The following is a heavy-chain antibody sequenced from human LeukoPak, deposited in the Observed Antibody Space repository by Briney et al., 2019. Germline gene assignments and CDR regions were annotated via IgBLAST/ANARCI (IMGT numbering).Heavy chain of an antibody. CDR2: IYYSGST. Sequence: PSETLSLTCTVSGGSIGTYYWSWIRQPPGKGLEWIGYIYYSGSTNFNPSLKSRVTISVDTSKNQYSLKLSSVTAADTAVYYCARHYGSGSYDPPYYFDYWGQGTLVTVSS. V-gene: IGHV4-59*08. J-gene: IGHJ4*02. CDR1: GGSIGTYY. D-gene: IGHD3-10*01. CDR3: ARHYGSGSYDPPYYFDY.